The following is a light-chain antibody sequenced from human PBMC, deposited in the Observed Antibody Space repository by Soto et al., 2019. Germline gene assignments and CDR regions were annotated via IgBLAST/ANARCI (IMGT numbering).Light chain of an antibody. J-gene: IGKJ2*01. CDR1: QTISGW. CDR2: DAS. Sequence: DIQMTQSPSTLSASVGDTVTITCRASQTISGWLAWYQQRPGKAPNLLIFDASTLESGVPSRFSGSGSGTTFTLTISSLQSDDFATYYCQQYDSSSPTFGQGTKLEIK. V-gene: IGKV1-5*01. CDR3: QQYDSSSPT.